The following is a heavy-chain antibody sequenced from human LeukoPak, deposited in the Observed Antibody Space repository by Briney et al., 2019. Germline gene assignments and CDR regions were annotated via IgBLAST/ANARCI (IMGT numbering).Heavy chain of an antibody. V-gene: IGHV3-21*01. CDR1: GFTFSDHY. CDR3: ARDYLGFGESGFDY. J-gene: IGHJ4*02. D-gene: IGHD3-10*01. CDR2: ISSRSNYI. Sequence: GGSLRLSCAAPGFTFSDHYMDWVRQPPGKGLEWVASISSRSNYIYYADSLKGRVTVSRDNARNSLFLQMTSLRAEDTAVYYCARDYLGFGESGFDYWGQGTQVIVPS.